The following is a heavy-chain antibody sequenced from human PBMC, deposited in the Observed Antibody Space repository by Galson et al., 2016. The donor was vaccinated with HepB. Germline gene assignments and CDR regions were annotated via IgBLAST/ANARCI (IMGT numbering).Heavy chain of an antibody. CDR2: SHYI. V-gene: IGHV3-21*04. J-gene: IGHJ2*01. D-gene: IGHD3-16*01. Sequence: SHYIYYADSVKGRFTISRDNAKNSLSLQMNSLRAEDTAVYYCAKDALLLWGSPTDCWGRGTLVTVPS. CDR3: AKDALLLWGSPTDC.